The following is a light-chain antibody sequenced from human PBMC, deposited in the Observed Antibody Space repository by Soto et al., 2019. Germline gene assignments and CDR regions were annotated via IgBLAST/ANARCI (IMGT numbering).Light chain of an antibody. CDR1: QTVERW. CDR3: QQYKDYVYT. CDR2: DVS. V-gene: IGKV1-5*01. J-gene: IGKJ2*01. Sequence: IQRTQSPSTLSSSVGDSVIITCQASQTVERWMAWYQQKPGKAPKLLISDVSTLERGVPSRFRGSGSATEFTLTISGLQPDDFATYYCQQYKDYVYTFGQGTKVDI.